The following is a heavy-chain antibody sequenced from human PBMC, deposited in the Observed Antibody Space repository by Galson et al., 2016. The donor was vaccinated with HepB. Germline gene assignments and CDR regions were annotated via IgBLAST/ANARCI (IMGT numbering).Heavy chain of an antibody. V-gene: IGHV3-7*01. Sequence: SLRLSCAASGFVFSDFYLAWVRQVPGKGLEWVASVDRGGSGKYYVDSAKGRFTIFRDNAQNSVFLQMSSLRVEDTALSYFVSGYTSGGWGQGKMGTVSS. J-gene: IGHJ3*01. CDR2: VDRGGSGK. D-gene: IGHD6-19*01. CDR1: GFVFSDFY. CDR3: VSGYTSGG.